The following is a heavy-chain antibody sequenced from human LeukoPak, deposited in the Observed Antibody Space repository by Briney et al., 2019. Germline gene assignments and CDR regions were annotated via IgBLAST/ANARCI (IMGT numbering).Heavy chain of an antibody. CDR3: ARVTSRLGWFDP. D-gene: IGHD1-14*01. CDR1: GGSISSGSYY. Sequence: SETLSLTCTVSGGSISSGSYYWSWIRQPAGKGLEWIGRIYTSGSTYYKPSLKSRVTISVDTSKNQFSLKLRSVTAADTAVYYCARVTSRLGWFDPWGQGTLVTVSS. J-gene: IGHJ5*02. CDR2: IYTSGST. V-gene: IGHV4-61*02.